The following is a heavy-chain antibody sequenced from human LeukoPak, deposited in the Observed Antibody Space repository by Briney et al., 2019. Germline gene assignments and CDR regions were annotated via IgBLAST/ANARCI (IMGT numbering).Heavy chain of an antibody. CDR2: IWPDGSKK. Sequence: GRSLRLSCVTSGFSFTGYGFSWVRQAPGKEPEWVALIWPDGSKKSYADSVKGRFTISRDDCKNTLFLQINSLRAEDTPLYYCARDAGNYDSGTSRFDYWGQGTLVTLSS. V-gene: IGHV3-33*01. CDR1: GFSFTGYG. D-gene: IGHD3-10*01. J-gene: IGHJ4*02. CDR3: ARDAGNYDSGTSRFDY.